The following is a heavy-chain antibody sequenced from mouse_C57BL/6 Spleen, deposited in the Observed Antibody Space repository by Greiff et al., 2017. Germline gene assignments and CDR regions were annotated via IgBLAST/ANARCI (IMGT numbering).Heavy chain of an antibody. CDR3: TPLLSYAMDY. J-gene: IGHJ4*01. V-gene: IGHV14-4*01. D-gene: IGHD2-1*01. CDR2: IDPENGDT. CDR1: GFNIKDDY. Sequence: VQLQQSGAELVRPGASVKLSCTASGFNIKDDYMHWVKPRPEQGLEWIGWIDPENGDTEYASQFQGKATITADTSSNTAYLQLSSLTSEDTAVYYCTPLLSYAMDYWGQGTSVTVSS.